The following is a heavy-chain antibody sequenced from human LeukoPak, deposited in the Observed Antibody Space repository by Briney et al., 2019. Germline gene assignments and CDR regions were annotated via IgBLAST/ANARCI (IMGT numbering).Heavy chain of an antibody. J-gene: IGHJ4*02. V-gene: IGHV3-23*01. D-gene: IGHD2-15*01. Sequence: GGSLRLPCAASGFTLSSYAMSWVRQAPGKGLEWVSAISGSGGSTYYADSVKGRFTISRDNSKNTLYLQMNSLRAEDTAVYYCAKRYCSGGSCYMGFDYWGQGTLVTVSS. CDR3: AKRYCSGGSCYMGFDY. CDR1: GFTLSSYA. CDR2: ISGSGGST.